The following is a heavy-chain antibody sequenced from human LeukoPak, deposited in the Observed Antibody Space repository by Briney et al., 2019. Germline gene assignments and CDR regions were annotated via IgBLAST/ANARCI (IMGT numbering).Heavy chain of an antibody. CDR1: GGSFSGYY. V-gene: IGHV4-34*01. CDR3: ARVWARDYSSTSCYRYYYYYYMDV. Sequence: KPSETLSLTCAVYGGSFSGYYWSWIRQPPGKGLEWIGEINHSGSTNYNPSLKSRVTISVDTSKNQFSLKLTSVTAADTAVYYCARVWARDYSSTSCYRYYYYYYMDVWGKGTTVTVSS. D-gene: IGHD2-2*02. CDR2: INHSGST. J-gene: IGHJ6*03.